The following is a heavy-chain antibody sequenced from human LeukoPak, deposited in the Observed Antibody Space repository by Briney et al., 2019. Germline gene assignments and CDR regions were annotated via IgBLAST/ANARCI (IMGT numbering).Heavy chain of an antibody. J-gene: IGHJ4*02. V-gene: IGHV4-59*12. D-gene: IGHD5-18*01. CDR2: IYYSGNT. Sequence: SSETLSLTCTVTGGPISSYYWSWIRQPPGKGLEWIGHIYYSGNTNYNPSLKSRVTISIDTSKNQFSLKLSSVTAADTAVYYCARLRPSYTYSYADFWGQGTLVTVS. CDR1: GGPISSYY. CDR3: ARLRPSYTYSYADF.